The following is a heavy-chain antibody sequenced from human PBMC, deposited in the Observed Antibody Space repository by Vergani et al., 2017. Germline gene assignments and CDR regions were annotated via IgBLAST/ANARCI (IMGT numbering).Heavy chain of an antibody. CDR2: IYTSGST. D-gene: IGHD3-16*01. CDR3: ARDRGIVWGIDY. V-gene: IGHV4-61*02. Sequence: QVQLQESGPGLVKPSQTLSLTCTVSGGSISSGSYYWSWIRQPAGKGLEWIGRIYTSGSTNYNPSLKSRVTISVDTSKNQFSLKRSSVTAADTAVYYCARDRGIVWGIDYWGQGTLVTVSS. J-gene: IGHJ4*02. CDR1: GGSISSGSYY.